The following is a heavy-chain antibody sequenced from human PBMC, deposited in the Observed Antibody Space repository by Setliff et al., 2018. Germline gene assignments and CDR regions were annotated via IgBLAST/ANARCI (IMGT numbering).Heavy chain of an antibody. CDR1: GFTFSSYS. Sequence: GSLRLSCAASGFTFSSYSMNWVRQAPGKGLEWVSYISSSSSTIYYADSVKGRFTISRDNAKNSLYLQMNSLRAEDTAVYYCARGSRGYGSSRNFDYWGQGTLVTVSS. D-gene: IGHD3-10*01. V-gene: IGHV3-48*04. J-gene: IGHJ4*02. CDR3: ARGSRGYGSSRNFDY. CDR2: ISSSSSTI.